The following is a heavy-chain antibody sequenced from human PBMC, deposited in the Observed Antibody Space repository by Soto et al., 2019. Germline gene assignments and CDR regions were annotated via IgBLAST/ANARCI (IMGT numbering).Heavy chain of an antibody. CDR1: GFTFSSYG. CDR2: IWYDGSNK. D-gene: IGHD2-2*02. Sequence: GGSLRLSCAAPGFTFSSYGMHWVRQAPGKGLEWVAVIWYDGSNKYYADSVKGRFTISRDNSKNTLYLQMNSLRAEDTAVYYCARDPIVVVPAAISNYYYGMDVWGQGTTVTVSS. V-gene: IGHV3-33*01. CDR3: ARDPIVVVPAAISNYYYGMDV. J-gene: IGHJ6*02.